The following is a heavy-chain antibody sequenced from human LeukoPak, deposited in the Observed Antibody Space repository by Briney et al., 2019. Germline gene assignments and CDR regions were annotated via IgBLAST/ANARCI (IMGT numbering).Heavy chain of an antibody. V-gene: IGHV3-21*01. J-gene: IGHJ5*02. CDR2: ISSSSSYI. CDR1: GCTFSSYS. Sequence: GGSLRLSCAASGCTFSSYSMNWVRQAPGKGLEWVSSISSSSSYIYYADSVKGRFTISRDNAKNSLYLQMNSLRAEDTAVYYCARDQGYCSGGSCYQTQDWFDPWGQGTLVTVSS. D-gene: IGHD2-15*01. CDR3: ARDQGYCSGGSCYQTQDWFDP.